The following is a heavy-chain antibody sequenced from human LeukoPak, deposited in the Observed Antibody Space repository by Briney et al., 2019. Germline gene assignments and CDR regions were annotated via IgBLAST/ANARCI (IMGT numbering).Heavy chain of an antibody. CDR1: GGSISSYY. CDR2: IYYSGST. CDR3: ARGRSSMVRGYYYYYMDV. J-gene: IGHJ6*03. Sequence: PSETLSLTCTVSGGSISSYYWSWIRQPPGKGLEWIGYIYYSGSTNYNPSLKSRVTISVDTSKNQFSLKLSSVTAADTAVYYCARGRSSMVRGYYYYYMDVGGKGTTVTISS. D-gene: IGHD3-10*01. V-gene: IGHV4-59*01.